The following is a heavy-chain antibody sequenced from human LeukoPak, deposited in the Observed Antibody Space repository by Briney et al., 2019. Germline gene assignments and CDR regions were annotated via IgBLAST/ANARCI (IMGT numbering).Heavy chain of an antibody. CDR2: INNDGTAT. D-gene: IGHD2-21*01. V-gene: IGHV3-74*01. CDR3: AKAPVTSCRGAYCYPFDY. J-gene: IGHJ4*02. Sequence: PGGSLRLSCAASGFTFSAYWVHWVRQVPGKGLVWVSRINNDGTATFFADSVKGRFTISRDNAKNTLYLQMNSLRAEDAAVYYCAKAPVTSCRGAYCYPFDYWGQGTLVTVSS. CDR1: GFTFSAYW.